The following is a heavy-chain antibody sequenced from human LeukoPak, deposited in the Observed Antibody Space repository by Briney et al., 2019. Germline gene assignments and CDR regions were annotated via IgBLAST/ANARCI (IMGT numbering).Heavy chain of an antibody. V-gene: IGHV3-48*03. D-gene: IGHD1-14*01. CDR2: ISSSGSTI. CDR1: GFTFSSYE. J-gene: IGHJ6*03. Sequence: PGGSLRLSCAASGFTFSSYEMNWVRQAPGKGLEWVSYISSSGSTIYYADSVKGRFTISRDNAKNSLYLQMNSLRAEDAAVYCCAKDRGTTGLAPPSMDVWGKGTTVTISS. CDR3: AKDRGTTGLAPPSMDV.